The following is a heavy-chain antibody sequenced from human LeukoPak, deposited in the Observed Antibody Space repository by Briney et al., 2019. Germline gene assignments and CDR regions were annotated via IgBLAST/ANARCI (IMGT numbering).Heavy chain of an antibody. Sequence: PSETLSLTCAVYGGSFSGYYWSWIRQPPGKGLEWIGEINHSGSTNYNPSLKSRVTISVDTSKNQFSLKLSSVTAADTAVYYCARGQRRSSWYNWFDPWGQETLVTVSS. CDR1: GGSFSGYY. D-gene: IGHD6-13*01. CDR3: ARGQRRSSWYNWFDP. CDR2: INHSGST. V-gene: IGHV4-34*01. J-gene: IGHJ5*02.